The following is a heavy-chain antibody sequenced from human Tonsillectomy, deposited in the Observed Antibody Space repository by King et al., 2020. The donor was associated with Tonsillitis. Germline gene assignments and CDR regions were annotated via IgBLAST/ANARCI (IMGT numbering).Heavy chain of an antibody. CDR3: AYVLAAVASVAYYYGMDV. CDR1: GFTFSSYD. Sequence: VQLVESGGGVVQPGRSLRLSCAASGFTFSSYDMHWVRQAPGKGLEWVAVISYDGSNKYYADSVNGRFTISRYNFKNKQYLQMNSLRAEDTAVSFCAYVLAAVASVAYYYGMDVWGQGTTVTVSS. V-gene: IGHV3-30*03. J-gene: IGHJ6*02. CDR2: ISYDGSNK. D-gene: IGHD5-12*01.